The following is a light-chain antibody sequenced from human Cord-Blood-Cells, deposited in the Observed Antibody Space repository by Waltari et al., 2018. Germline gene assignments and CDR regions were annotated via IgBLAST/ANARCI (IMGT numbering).Light chain of an antibody. CDR2: GAS. CDR1: QSVSSN. Sequence: EIVMTQSPATLSVSPGERAPLPCRVSQSVSSNLAWYQQKPGQAPRLLIYGASTRATGIPARFSGSGSGTEFTLTISSLQSEDFAVYYCQQYNNWPLFTFGPGTKVDIK. J-gene: IGKJ3*01. CDR3: QQYNNWPLFT. V-gene: IGKV3-15*01.